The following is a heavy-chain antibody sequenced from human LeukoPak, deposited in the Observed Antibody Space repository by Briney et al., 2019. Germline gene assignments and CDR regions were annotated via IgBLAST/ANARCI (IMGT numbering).Heavy chain of an antibody. V-gene: IGHV4-4*07. CDR3: ARVGATTNYHYGMDA. Sequence: SETLSLTCTVSGGSISSYYWSWIRQPAGKGLEWIGRIYTSGSTNYNPSLKSRVTMSVDTSKNQFSLKLSSVTAADTAVYYCARVGATTNYHYGMDAWGQGTTVTVSS. J-gene: IGHJ6*02. CDR2: IYTSGST. D-gene: IGHD1-26*01. CDR1: GGSISSYY.